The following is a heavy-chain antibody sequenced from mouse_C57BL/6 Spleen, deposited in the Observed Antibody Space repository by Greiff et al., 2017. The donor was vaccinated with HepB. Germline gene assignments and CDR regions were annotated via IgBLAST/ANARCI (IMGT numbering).Heavy chain of an antibody. CDR3: ATYGSSWYFDV. CDR1: GEKLRREG. V-gene: IGHV1-69*01. Sequence: VQWKKGGEERGREGEGVKRDGKEGGEKLRREGREGGKKRRGQGLEWIGEIDPSDSYTNYNQKFKGKSTLTVDKSSSTAYMQLSSLTSEDSAVYYCATYGSSWYFDVWGTGTTVTVSS. D-gene: IGHD1-1*01. CDR2: IDPSDSYT. J-gene: IGHJ1*03.